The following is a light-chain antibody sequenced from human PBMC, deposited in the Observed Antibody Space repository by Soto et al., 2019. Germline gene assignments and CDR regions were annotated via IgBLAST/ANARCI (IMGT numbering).Light chain of an antibody. V-gene: IGKV3-11*01. CDR3: QQHSNWPPIT. J-gene: IGKJ5*01. CDR2: DAS. CDR1: QSVSIH. Sequence: ETVMTQSPGTLSVSLGARAPLSCRASQSVSIHLAWYQQKPGQAPRLLIYDASNRATGIPARFSGSGSGTDFTLTISSLEPEDFAVYYCQQHSNWPPITFGQGTRLEIK.